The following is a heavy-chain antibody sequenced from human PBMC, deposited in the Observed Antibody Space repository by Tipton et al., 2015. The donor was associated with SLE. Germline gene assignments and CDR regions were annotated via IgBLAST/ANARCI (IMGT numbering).Heavy chain of an antibody. Sequence: TLSLTCTVSGGSISSHYWSWIRQPPGKGLEWIGEINHSGSTNYNPSLKSRVTISVDTSKNQFSLKLSSVTAADTAVHYCASPGSSWYRGAWGQGTLVTVSS. CDR1: GGSISSHY. V-gene: IGHV4-34*01. J-gene: IGHJ5*02. CDR3: ASPGSSWYRGA. D-gene: IGHD6-13*01. CDR2: INHSGST.